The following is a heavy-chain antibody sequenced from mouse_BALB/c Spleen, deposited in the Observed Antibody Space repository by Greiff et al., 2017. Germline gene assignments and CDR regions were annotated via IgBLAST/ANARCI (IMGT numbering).Heavy chain of an antibody. J-gene: IGHJ1*01. Sequence: EVQLQQSGAELVKPGASVKLSCTASGFNIKDTYMHWVKQRPEQGLEWIGWIDPENGNTIYDPKFQGKASISADTSSNTAYLQLSSLTSEDTAVYYCARRDDYDWYFDVWGAGTTVTVSS. CDR3: ARRDDYDWYFDV. D-gene: IGHD2-4*01. V-gene: IGHV14-3*02. CDR2: IDPENGNT. CDR1: GFNIKDTY.